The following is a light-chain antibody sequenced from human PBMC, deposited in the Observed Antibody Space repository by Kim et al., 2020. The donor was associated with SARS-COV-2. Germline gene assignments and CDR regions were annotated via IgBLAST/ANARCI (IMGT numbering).Light chain of an antibody. CDR2: GAS. V-gene: IGKV1-39*01. CDR3: QQSDITPYT. Sequence: DIQMTQSPSSLSASVGDRVTITCRASRSIGNHLNWYQQRPGKAPNLLIFGASNLQSGASSRFSGSDSGTDFTLTIRNLQPEDSATYYCQQSDITPYTFGQGTKLEIK. J-gene: IGKJ2*01. CDR1: RSIGNH.